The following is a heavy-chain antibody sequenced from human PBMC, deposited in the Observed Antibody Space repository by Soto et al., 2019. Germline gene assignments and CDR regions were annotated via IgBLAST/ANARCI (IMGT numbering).Heavy chain of an antibody. CDR1: GGSINSGGYS. CDR2: IYHSGNT. V-gene: IGHV4-30-2*01. Sequence: PSETLSLTCAVSGGSINSGGYSWSWIRQPPGKGLEWIGYIYHSGNTFCNPSLKSRVTISIDKSKNQFSLKLNSVTAADTAVYFCARFRGVIYGFDYWGQGTPVTVSS. CDR3: ARFRGVIYGFDY. J-gene: IGHJ4*02. D-gene: IGHD3-10*01.